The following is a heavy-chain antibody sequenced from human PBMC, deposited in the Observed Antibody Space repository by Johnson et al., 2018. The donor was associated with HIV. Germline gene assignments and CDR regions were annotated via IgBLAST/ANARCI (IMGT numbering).Heavy chain of an antibody. CDR3: ARDSKARFPTITMIDAFDI. J-gene: IGHJ3*02. Sequence: VQLVESGGGVVQPGRSLRLSCAASGFTFDDYAMHWVRQAPGKGLEWVSGISWNSGSNIFYADSVKGRFTISRDNAKNSLYLQMNSLRAEDTAVYYCARDSKARFPTITMIDAFDIWGQGTMVTVSS. V-gene: IGHV3-9*01. D-gene: IGHD3-22*01. CDR2: ISWNSGSNI. CDR1: GFTFDDYA.